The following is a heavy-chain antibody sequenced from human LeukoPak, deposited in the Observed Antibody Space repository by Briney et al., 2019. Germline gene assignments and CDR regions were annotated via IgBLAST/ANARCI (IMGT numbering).Heavy chain of an antibody. D-gene: IGHD3-10*01. CDR1: GGSISSGDYY. CDR2: IYYSGST. J-gene: IGHJ4*02. V-gene: IGHV4-30-4*01. Sequence: PSQTLSLTCTVSGGSISSGDYYWSWIRQPPGKGLEWIGYIYYSGSTYYNPSLKSRVTISVDTSKNQFSLKLSSVTAADTAVYYCARHAVPYYYGSGSYPDYWGQGTLVTVSS. CDR3: ARHAVPYYYGSGSYPDY.